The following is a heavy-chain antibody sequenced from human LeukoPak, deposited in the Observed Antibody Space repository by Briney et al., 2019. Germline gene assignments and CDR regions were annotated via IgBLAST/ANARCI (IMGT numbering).Heavy chain of an antibody. V-gene: IGHV4-59*01. Sequence: SETLSLTCTVSGGSISSYYWSWIRQPPGKGLEWLGYIYYSGSTNYNPSLKSRVTISVDTSKNQFSLKLSSVTAADTAVYYCARVVNWFDPWGQGTLVTVSS. CDR1: GGSISSYY. J-gene: IGHJ5*02. CDR3: ARVVNWFDP. CDR2: IYYSGST.